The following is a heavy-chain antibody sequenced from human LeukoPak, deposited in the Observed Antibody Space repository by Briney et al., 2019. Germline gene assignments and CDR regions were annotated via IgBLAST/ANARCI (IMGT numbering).Heavy chain of an antibody. CDR3: ARSKKNWNFDY. D-gene: IGHD1-1*01. J-gene: IGHJ4*02. V-gene: IGHV1-8*03. CDR2: MNPYSGNT. CDR1: GYTFTSYD. Sequence: GASVKVSRKASGYTFTSYDINWVRQATGQGLEWMGYMNPYSGNTGYAQNFQGRVTLTRNTSISTAYMELSSLRSEDTAVYYCARSKKNWNFDYWGQGTLVTVSS.